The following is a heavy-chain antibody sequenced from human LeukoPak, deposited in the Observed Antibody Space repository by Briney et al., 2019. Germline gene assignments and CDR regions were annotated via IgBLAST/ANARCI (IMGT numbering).Heavy chain of an antibody. J-gene: IGHJ3*02. V-gene: IGHV4-61*02. Sequence: PSQTLSLTCTVSGGSISSGSYYWSWIRQPAGKGLEWIGRIYTSGSTNYNPSLKSRVTISVDTSKNQFSLKLSSVTAADTAVYYCARDYMEYSSSSGAFDIWGQGTMVTVSS. D-gene: IGHD6-6*01. CDR1: GGSISSGSYY. CDR3: ARDYMEYSSSSGAFDI. CDR2: IYTSGST.